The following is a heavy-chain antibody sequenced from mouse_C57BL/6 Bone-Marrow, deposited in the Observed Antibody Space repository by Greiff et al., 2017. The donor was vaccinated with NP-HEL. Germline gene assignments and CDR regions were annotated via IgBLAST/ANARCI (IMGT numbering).Heavy chain of an antibody. CDR3: AIPIVTTRGFYYAMDY. D-gene: IGHD2-5*01. Sequence: QVQLQQPGAELVKPGASVKVSCKASCYTFTSYWMHWVKQRPGQGLEWIGRIHPSDSDTNSNQKFKGKATLTVDKSSSTAYMQLSSLTSEDSAVYYCAIPIVTTRGFYYAMDYWGQGTSVTVSS. CDR1: CYTFTSYW. V-gene: IGHV1-74*01. CDR2: IHPSDSDT. J-gene: IGHJ4*01.